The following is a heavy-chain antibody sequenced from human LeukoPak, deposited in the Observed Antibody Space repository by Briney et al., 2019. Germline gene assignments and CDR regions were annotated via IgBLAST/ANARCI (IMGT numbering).Heavy chain of an antibody. V-gene: IGHV3-7*01. CDR2: IKQDGSEK. D-gene: IGHD5-18*01. Sequence: GGSLRLSCAASGFTFSSYWMSRVRQAPGKGLEWVANIKQDGSEKYYVDSVKGRFTISRDNAKNSLYLQMNSLRAEDTAVYYCARVRRGYSYGPYFDYWGQGTLVTVSS. CDR3: ARVRRGYSYGPYFDY. J-gene: IGHJ4*02. CDR1: GFTFSSYW.